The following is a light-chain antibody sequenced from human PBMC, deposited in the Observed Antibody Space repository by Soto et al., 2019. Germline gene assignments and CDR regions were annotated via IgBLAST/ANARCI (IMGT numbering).Light chain of an antibody. CDR1: SSDVGGYKY. CDR3: SSYTSSSSYV. V-gene: IGLV2-14*01. J-gene: IGLJ1*01. CDR2: TVS. Sequence: QSVLTQPASVSGSPGQSITISCTGTSSDVGGYKYVSWYQQHPGKAPKLMIYTVSNRPSGVSNRFSGSKSGNTASLTISGLQAEGEADYYCSSYTSSSSYVFGAGTKVTVL.